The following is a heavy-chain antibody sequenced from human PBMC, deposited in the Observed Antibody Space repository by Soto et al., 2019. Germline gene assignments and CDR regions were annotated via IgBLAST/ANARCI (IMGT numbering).Heavy chain of an antibody. CDR1: GYTFTSYY. D-gene: IGHD2-15*01. CDR3: ARVYCIGGSCYSIDF. J-gene: IGHJ4*02. CDR2: INPSGGST. V-gene: IGHV1-46*03. Sequence: ASVKVSCKASGYTFTSYYMHWVRQAPGQGLEWMGIINPSGGSTSYAQKFQGRVTMTRDTSTSTVYMELSSLRSEDTAVYYCARVYCIGGSCYSIDFWCQGTLGTVSS.